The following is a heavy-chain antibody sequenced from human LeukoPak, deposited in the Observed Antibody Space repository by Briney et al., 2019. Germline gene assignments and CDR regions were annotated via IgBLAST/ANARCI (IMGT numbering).Heavy chain of an antibody. Sequence: GGSLRLSCAASGLTVSSNYMSWVRQAPGKGLEWVSVTYSDGSTYYADSVKGRFSISRDNSKNTLYLQLNSLRFEDTAVYYCARRPDYGGTPTFDYWGQGTLVTVSS. V-gene: IGHV3-66*01. CDR1: GLTVSSNY. CDR3: ARRPDYGGTPTFDY. J-gene: IGHJ4*02. CDR2: TYSDGST. D-gene: IGHD4-23*01.